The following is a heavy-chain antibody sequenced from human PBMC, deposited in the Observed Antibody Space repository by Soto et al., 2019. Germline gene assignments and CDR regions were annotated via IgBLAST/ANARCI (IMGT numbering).Heavy chain of an antibody. J-gene: IGHJ4*02. D-gene: IGHD1-7*01. CDR3: AKTPLEVQNY. CDR2: ISYDGSGK. Sequence: QVQLVESGGGVVHLGRSLRLSCAASGFSFSDYAMHWLRQAPGKGLEWVAAISYDGSGKYFADSVKGRFTISRDNSKSTFYLKMNSLRAEDAAVYSCAKTPLEVQNYWGKGTLVPVSP. CDR1: GFSFSDYA. V-gene: IGHV3-30-3*02.